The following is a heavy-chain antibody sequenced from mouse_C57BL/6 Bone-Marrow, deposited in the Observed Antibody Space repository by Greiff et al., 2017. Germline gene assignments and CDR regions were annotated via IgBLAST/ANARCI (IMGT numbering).Heavy chain of an antibody. V-gene: IGHV14-4*01. CDR2: IDPEIGDT. D-gene: IGHD2-3*01. CDR3: SSFDGNYFDF. J-gene: IGHJ2*01. Sequence: VQLQQSGAELVRPGASVKLSCTASGFNIKDDYIHWVKQRPEQGLEWIGWIDPEIGDTEYASKFQGKATITSDTSSNTAYLPLISLTSEDTAVYSCSSFDGNYFDFWGQGTPLTVAS. CDR1: GFNIKDDY.